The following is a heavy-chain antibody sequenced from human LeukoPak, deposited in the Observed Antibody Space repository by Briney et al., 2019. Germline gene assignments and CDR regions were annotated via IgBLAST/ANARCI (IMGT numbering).Heavy chain of an antibody. V-gene: IGHV5-51*01. D-gene: IGHD2-2*01. CDR3: ARHLSTSGGFFDY. CDR1: GYSFTSYW. Sequence: GESLKISCKGSGYSFTSYWIGWVRQMPGKGLEWMGIIYPGDSDTRYSPSFQGRVTISADKSISTAYLQWSSLKASDTAMYYCARHLSTSGGFFDYWGQGTLVTVSS. CDR2: IYPGDSDT. J-gene: IGHJ4*02.